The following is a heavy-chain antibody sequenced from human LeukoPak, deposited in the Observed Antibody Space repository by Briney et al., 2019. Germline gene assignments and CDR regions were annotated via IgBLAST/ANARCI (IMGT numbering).Heavy chain of an antibody. D-gene: IGHD5-24*01. CDR1: GGSISSSSYY. V-gene: IGHV4-39*07. Sequence: PSETLSLTCTVSGGSISSSSYYWGWIRQPPGKGLEWIGSIYYSGSTYYNPSPKSRVTISVDTSKNQFSLKLSSVTAADTAVYYCARGREMATVYYFDYWGQGTLVTVSS. J-gene: IGHJ4*02. CDR2: IYYSGST. CDR3: ARGREMATVYYFDY.